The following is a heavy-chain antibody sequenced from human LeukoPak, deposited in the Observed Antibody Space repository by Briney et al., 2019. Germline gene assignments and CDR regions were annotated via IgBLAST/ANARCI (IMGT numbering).Heavy chain of an antibody. V-gene: IGHV3-7*01. D-gene: IGHD3-22*01. CDR3: ARDRALHGSRRGYYYTEDDY. J-gene: IGHJ4*02. Sequence: GGSLRLSCAATGFTFGNFWMSWVRQAPGKGLEWVANLNEDGSEKYYLDSVRGRFTISRDNARNSLFLQMNSLRADDTAVYYCARDRALHGSRRGYYYTEDDYWGQGTLVTVSS. CDR1: GFTFGNFW. CDR2: LNEDGSEK.